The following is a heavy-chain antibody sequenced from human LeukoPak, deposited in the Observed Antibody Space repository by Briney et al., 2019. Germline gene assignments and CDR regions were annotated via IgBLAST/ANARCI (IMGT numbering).Heavy chain of an antibody. Sequence: PGESLKISCKGSGYSFTSYWIGWVRQMPGKGMEWMGIIYPGDSDTRYSPSFQGQVPISGDKSISTAYLQRSSLKASDTAMYYCARLRYYGSGSYLHYFDYWGQGTLVTVSS. J-gene: IGHJ4*02. CDR3: ARLRYYGSGSYLHYFDY. CDR1: GYSFTSYW. V-gene: IGHV5-51*01. CDR2: IYPGDSDT. D-gene: IGHD3-10*01.